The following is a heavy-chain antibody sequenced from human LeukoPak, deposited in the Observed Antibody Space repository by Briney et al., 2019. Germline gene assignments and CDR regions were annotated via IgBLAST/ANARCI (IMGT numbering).Heavy chain of an antibody. J-gene: IGHJ5*02. D-gene: IGHD3-22*01. Sequence: SETLSLTCTVSGGSISSSSYYWGWIRQPPGKGLEWIGSIYYSGSTYYNPSLRSRVTISVDTSKNQFSLKLSSVTAADTAVYYCARGAYYYDSSGYYPLVFDPWGQGTLVTVSS. CDR1: GGSISSSSYY. CDR2: IYYSGST. V-gene: IGHV4-39*07. CDR3: ARGAYYYDSSGYYPLVFDP.